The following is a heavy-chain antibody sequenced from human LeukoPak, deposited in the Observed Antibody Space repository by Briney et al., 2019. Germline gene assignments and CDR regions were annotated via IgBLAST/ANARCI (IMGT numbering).Heavy chain of an antibody. CDR2: IYSGGST. J-gene: IGHJ4*02. D-gene: IGHD3-16*02. V-gene: IGHV3-53*01. Sequence: GGSLRLSCAASGFTVSSNYMSWVRQAPGKGLEWVSVIYSGGSTYYADSVKGRFTISRDNAKNSLYLQMNSLRAEDTAVYYCARDYVWGSDRYTDYWGQGTLVTVSS. CDR1: GFTVSSNY. CDR3: ARDYVWGSDRYTDY.